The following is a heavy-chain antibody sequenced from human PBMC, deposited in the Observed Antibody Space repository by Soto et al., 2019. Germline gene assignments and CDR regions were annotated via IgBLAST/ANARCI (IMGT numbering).Heavy chain of an antibody. CDR3: ARDYDSSGYYYGDAFDI. CDR1: GYTFTSYG. J-gene: IGHJ3*02. Sequence: ASVKVSCKASGYTFTSYGISWVRQAPGQGLEWMGWISAYNGNTNYAQKLQGRVTMTTDTSTSIAYMELRSLRSDDTAVYYCARDYDSSGYYYGDAFDIWGQGTMVTVSS. V-gene: IGHV1-18*01. CDR2: ISAYNGNT. D-gene: IGHD3-22*01.